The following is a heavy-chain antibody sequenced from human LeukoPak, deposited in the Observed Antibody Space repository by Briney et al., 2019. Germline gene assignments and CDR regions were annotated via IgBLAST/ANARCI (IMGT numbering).Heavy chain of an antibody. D-gene: IGHD3-10*01. Sequence: ASVKVSCKASGYTFTNYGISWVRQAPGQGLEWMGRIIPILGIANYAQKFQGRVTITADKSTSTAYMELSSLRSEDTAVYYCARLNRITMVRGNSVWFDPWGQGTLVTVSS. CDR2: IIPILGIA. J-gene: IGHJ5*02. V-gene: IGHV1-69*04. CDR1: GYTFTNYG. CDR3: ARLNRITMVRGNSVWFDP.